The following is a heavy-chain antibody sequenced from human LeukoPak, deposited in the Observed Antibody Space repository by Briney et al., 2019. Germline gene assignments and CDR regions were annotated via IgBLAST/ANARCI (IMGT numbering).Heavy chain of an antibody. Sequence: ASVKVSCKASVYTFTGYYMHWVRQSPGQGLEWMRWINPNSGGTNYAQKFQGRVTMTRDTSISTAYMELSRLRSDDTAVYYCARDTGPNWADDYWGQGTLVTVSS. CDR2: INPNSGGT. V-gene: IGHV1-2*02. CDR3: ARDTGPNWADDY. CDR1: VYTFTGYY. D-gene: IGHD7-27*01. J-gene: IGHJ4*02.